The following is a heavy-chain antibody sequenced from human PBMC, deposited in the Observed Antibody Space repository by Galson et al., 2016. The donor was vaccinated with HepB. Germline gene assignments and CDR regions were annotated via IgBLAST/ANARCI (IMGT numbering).Heavy chain of an antibody. J-gene: IGHJ4*02. CDR1: GFTFSNYW. V-gene: IGHV3-7*05. CDR2: IKQDGREK. CDR3: ARARSWGGYYFDN. D-gene: IGHD3-16*01. Sequence: SLRLSCAASGFTFSNYWMSWVHQAPGKGLEWVANIKQDGREKYYVDSVKGRFTISRDNAKNSLYLQMNSLRVEDTAVYYCARARSWGGYYFDNWGQGTLVTVSS.